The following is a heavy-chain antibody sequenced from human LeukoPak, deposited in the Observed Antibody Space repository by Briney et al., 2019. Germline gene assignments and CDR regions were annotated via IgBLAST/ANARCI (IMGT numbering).Heavy chain of an antibody. CDR3: AATGYCSSTSCYSGYYYYMDV. V-gene: IGHV3-53*01. Sequence: PGGSLRLSCAAPGFTVSSNYMSWVRQAPGKGLEWVSVIYSGGSTYYADSVKGRFTISRDNSKNTLYLQMNSLRAEDTAVYYCAATGYCSSTSCYSGYYYYMDVWGKGTTVTVSS. J-gene: IGHJ6*03. CDR2: IYSGGST. D-gene: IGHD2-2*02. CDR1: GFTVSSNY.